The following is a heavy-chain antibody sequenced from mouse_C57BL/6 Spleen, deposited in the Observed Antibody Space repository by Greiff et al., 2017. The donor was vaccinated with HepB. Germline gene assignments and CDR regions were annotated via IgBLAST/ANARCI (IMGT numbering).Heavy chain of an antibody. J-gene: IGHJ1*03. CDR1: GYTFTSYT. CDR2: INPSSGYT. D-gene: IGHD1-1*01. V-gene: IGHV1-4*01. CDR3: ARRESTTGDFDV. Sequence: QVQLQQSGAELARPGASVKMSCKASGYTFTSYTMHWVKQRPGQGLEWIGYINPSSGYTKYNQKFKDKATLTADKSSSTAYMQLSSLTSEDSAVYYCARRESTTGDFDVWGTGTTVTVSS.